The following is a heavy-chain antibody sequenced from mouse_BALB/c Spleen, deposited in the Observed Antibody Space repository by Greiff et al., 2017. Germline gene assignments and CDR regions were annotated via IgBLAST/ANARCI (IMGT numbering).Heavy chain of an antibody. Sequence: EVQVVESGGGLVKPGGSLKLSCAASGFAFSSYDMSWVRQTPEKRLEWVAYISSGGGSTYYPDTVKGRFTISRDNAKNTLYLQMSSLKSEDTAMYYCARSQPYYFDYWGQGTTLTVSS. V-gene: IGHV5-12-1*01. CDR1: GFAFSSYD. CDR2: ISSGGGST. J-gene: IGHJ2*01. CDR3: ARSQPYYFDY. D-gene: IGHD6-1*01.